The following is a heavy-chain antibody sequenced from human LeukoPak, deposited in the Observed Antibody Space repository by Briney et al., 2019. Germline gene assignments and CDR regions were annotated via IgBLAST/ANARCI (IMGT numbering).Heavy chain of an antibody. J-gene: IGHJ4*02. CDR2: ISAYNGNT. V-gene: IGHV1-18*01. Sequence: ASVTVSFMASGYTFTNYGISWVRQAPGQGLAWMGWISAYNGNTNYAQKLQGRVTMTTDTSTSTAYMELRSLRSDDTAVYYCARVSPSSDDYWGQGTLVTVSS. CDR1: GYTFTNYG. D-gene: IGHD3-22*01. CDR3: ARVSPSSDDY.